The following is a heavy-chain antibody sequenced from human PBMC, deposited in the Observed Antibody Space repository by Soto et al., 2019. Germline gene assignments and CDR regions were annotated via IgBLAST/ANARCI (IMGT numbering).Heavy chain of an antibody. D-gene: IGHD3-10*01. CDR2: IYYSGST. CDR1: GGSISSGGYY. Sequence: QVQLQESGPGLVKPSQTLSLTCTVSGGSISSGGYYWSWIGQHPGKGLEWSGYIYYSGSTYYNPSLKSRVTISVDTSKNQFSLKLSSVTAADTAVYYCARGVTLVRGVIHTPYFDYWGQGALVTVSS. CDR3: ARGVTLVRGVIHTPYFDY. V-gene: IGHV4-31*03. J-gene: IGHJ4*02.